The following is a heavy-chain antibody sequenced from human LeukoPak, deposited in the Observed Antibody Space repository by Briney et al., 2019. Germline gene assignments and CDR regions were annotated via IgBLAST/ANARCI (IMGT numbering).Heavy chain of an antibody. J-gene: IGHJ4*02. CDR2: IYYSGST. D-gene: IGHD6-13*01. V-gene: IGHV4-59*12. CDR1: GGSISSYY. Sequence: SETLSLTCTVSGGSISSYYWSWIRQPPGKGLEWIGYIYYSGSTNYNPPLKSRVTISVDRSKNQFSLKLSSVTAADTAVYYCARVVAAASFDYWGQGTLVTVSS. CDR3: ARVVAAASFDY.